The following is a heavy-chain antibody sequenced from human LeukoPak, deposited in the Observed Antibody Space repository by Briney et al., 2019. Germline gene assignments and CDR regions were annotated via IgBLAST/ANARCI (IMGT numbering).Heavy chain of an antibody. CDR1: GFTFSTYA. CDR3: ARDRDFDY. Sequence: PGGPLRLSCAATGFTFSTYAMNWVRQAPGKGLEWVSSISHSSSYIYYTDSVKGRFTISRDNAENSLYLQMNSLRAEDTAVYYCARDRDFDYWGQGTLVTVSS. CDR2: ISHSSSYI. J-gene: IGHJ4*02. V-gene: IGHV3-21*01.